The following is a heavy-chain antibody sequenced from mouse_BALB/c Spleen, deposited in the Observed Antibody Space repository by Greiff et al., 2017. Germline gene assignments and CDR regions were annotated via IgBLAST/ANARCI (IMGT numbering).Heavy chain of an antibody. CDR1: GYTFTDYW. V-gene: IGHV1-69*01. CDR2: IDTSDSYT. Sequence: QVQLKQPGAELVMPGASVKMSCKASGYTFTDYWMHWVKQRPGQGLEWIGAIDTSDSYTSYNQKFKGKATLTVDESSSTAYMQLSSLTSEDSAVYYCARGSYYDYDEAWFAYWGQGTLVTVSA. D-gene: IGHD2-4*01. J-gene: IGHJ3*01. CDR3: ARGSYYDYDEAWFAY.